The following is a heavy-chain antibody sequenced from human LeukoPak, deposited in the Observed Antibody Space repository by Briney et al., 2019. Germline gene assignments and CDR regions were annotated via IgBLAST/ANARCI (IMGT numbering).Heavy chain of an antibody. Sequence: SVKVSCKASGGTFSSYAISWVRQAPGQGLEWMGGIIPIFGTANCAQKFQGRVTITTDESTSTAYMELSSLRSEDTAVYYCARDLGANHAFDIWGQGTMVTVSS. J-gene: IGHJ3*02. CDR3: ARDLGANHAFDI. V-gene: IGHV1-69*05. CDR2: IIPIFGTA. D-gene: IGHD1-26*01. CDR1: GGTFSSYA.